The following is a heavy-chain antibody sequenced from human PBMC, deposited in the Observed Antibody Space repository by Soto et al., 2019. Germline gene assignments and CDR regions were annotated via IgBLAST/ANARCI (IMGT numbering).Heavy chain of an antibody. Sequence: GESLKISCQGSGYIFTTYWIGWVRQMPGKGLEWMGIIYPIDSDTKYSPSFQGQVTISVDKSISTAYLQWSSLKASDTAVYYCATYQDPYYYGMDVWGQGTTVTVSS. J-gene: IGHJ6*02. CDR1: GYIFTTYW. CDR3: ATYQDPYYYGMDV. CDR2: IYPIDSDT. V-gene: IGHV5-51*01. D-gene: IGHD2-2*01.